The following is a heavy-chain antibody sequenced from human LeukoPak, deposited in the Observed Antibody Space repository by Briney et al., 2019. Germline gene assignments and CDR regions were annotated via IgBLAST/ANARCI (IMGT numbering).Heavy chain of an antibody. CDR1: GFTFDDYA. CDR2: ISWNSGSI. D-gene: IGHD6-13*01. CDR3: AREGPTTAVGSGAPDI. Sequence: GRSLRLSCAASGFTFDDYAMHWVRQAPGKGLEWVSGISWNSGSIGYADSVKGRFPISRDNSKNTLYLQMNSLRAEDTAVYYCAREGPTTAVGSGAPDIWGLGTMVTVSS. J-gene: IGHJ3*02. V-gene: IGHV3-9*01.